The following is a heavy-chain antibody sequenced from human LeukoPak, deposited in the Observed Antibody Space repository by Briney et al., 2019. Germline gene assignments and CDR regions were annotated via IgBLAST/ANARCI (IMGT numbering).Heavy chain of an antibody. V-gene: IGHV1-18*01. CDR3: ARDNTYCVSGVCYVLNLFDY. Sequence: ASVKVSCKASGSSFANYGISWVRQAPGQGLEWMASISTRRGITNYAQRFQGRVTMTTDTSTNTAYLELRSLRSDDTAVYYCARDNTYCVSGVCYVLNLFDYWGQGTLVTVSS. CDR2: ISTRRGIT. CDR1: GSSFANYG. J-gene: IGHJ4*02. D-gene: IGHD2-8*01.